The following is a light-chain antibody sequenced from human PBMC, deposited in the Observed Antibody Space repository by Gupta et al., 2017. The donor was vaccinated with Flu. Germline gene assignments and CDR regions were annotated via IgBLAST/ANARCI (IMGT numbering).Light chain of an antibody. CDR3: HQYNSYSRT. V-gene: IGKV1-5*03. J-gene: IGKJ1*01. CDR1: QSISSW. CDR2: KAS. Sequence: DIQMTQSPSTLSASVGDRVTITCRASQSISSWLAWYQQKPGKAPNLLVYKASKLESGVPSRFSGSGSGTQFTLTISSLQPDDFANYYCHQYNSYSRTFGQGTKVEIK.